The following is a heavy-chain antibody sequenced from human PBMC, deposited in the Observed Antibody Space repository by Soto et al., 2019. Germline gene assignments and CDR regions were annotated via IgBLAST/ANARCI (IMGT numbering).Heavy chain of an antibody. CDR1: GGSISSSSYY. Sequence: SETLSLTSTVSGGSISSSSYYWGWIRQPPGKGLEWIGSIYYSGSTYYNPSLKSRVTISVDTSKNQFSLKLSSVTAADTAVYYCARHDYYGSGSPALDYWGQGTLVTVSS. CDR2: IYYSGST. J-gene: IGHJ4*02. D-gene: IGHD3-10*01. V-gene: IGHV4-39*01. CDR3: ARHDYYGSGSPALDY.